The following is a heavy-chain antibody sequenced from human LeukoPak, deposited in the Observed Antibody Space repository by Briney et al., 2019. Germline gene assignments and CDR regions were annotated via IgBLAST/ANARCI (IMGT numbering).Heavy chain of an antibody. CDR1: GGSISSNY. CDR2: IYYSGST. D-gene: IGHD6-13*01. J-gene: IGHJ4*02. CDR3: ASHCSSSWYYFDY. V-gene: IGHV4-59*08. Sequence: PSETLSLTCSVSGGSISSNYWSWIRQPPGKGLEWIGYIYYSGSTNYNPSLKSRVTISVDTSKKQFSLKLSSVTAADTAVYYCASHCSSSWYYFDYWGQGTLVTVSS.